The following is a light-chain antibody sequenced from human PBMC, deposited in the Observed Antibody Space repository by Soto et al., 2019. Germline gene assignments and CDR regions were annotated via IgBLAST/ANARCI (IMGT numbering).Light chain of an antibody. J-gene: IGKJ2*01. Sequence: DIQMTQSPSTLSASVGDRVTITCRASQSISSWLAWYQQKPGKAPKLLIYDASSLESGVPSRFSGSGSGTDFTLTISSLQPEDFASYFCHQSYRAPHTFGQGTKVDIK. V-gene: IGKV1-5*01. CDR2: DAS. CDR3: HQSYRAPHT. CDR1: QSISSW.